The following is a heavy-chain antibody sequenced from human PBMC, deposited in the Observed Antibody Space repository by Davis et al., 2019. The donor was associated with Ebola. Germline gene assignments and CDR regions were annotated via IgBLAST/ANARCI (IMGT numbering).Heavy chain of an antibody. V-gene: IGHV4-39*01. CDR2: IYYSRST. D-gene: IGHD3-16*01. Sequence: SETLSLTCTVSGGSISSSSYYWGWIRQPPGKGLEWIGCIYYSRSTYYNPSLKSRVNISADTSKNQFSLKLSSVTAADTAVYYCTQNGGDYWGQGTLVTVSS. CDR3: TQNGGDY. J-gene: IGHJ4*02. CDR1: GGSISSSSYY.